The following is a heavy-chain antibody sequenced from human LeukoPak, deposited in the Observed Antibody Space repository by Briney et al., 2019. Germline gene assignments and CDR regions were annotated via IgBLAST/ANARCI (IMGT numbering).Heavy chain of an antibody. CDR1: GFTVSSSY. D-gene: IGHD3-10*01. J-gene: IGHJ4*02. V-gene: IGHV3-53*01. CDR2: IYSGGSA. Sequence: PGGSLRLSCAASGFTVSSSYMSWVRQAPGKGLEWVSVIYSGGSAYYADSVKGRFTISRDNAKNTLYLQMNSLRAEDTAVYYCAKSRGSGTYLYYFDSWGQGTLVTVSS. CDR3: AKSRGSGTYLYYFDS.